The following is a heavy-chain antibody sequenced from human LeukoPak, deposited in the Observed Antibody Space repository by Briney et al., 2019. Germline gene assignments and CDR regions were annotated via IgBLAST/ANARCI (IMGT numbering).Heavy chain of an antibody. CDR1: GFTVSSNY. J-gene: IGHJ4*02. CDR3: ARVLYSYGSFDY. CDR2: IYSGGST. V-gene: IGHV3-53*01. Sequence: GGSLRLSCAAPGFTVSSNYMSWVRQAPGKGLEWVSVIYSGGSTYYADSVKGRFTISRDNSKNTLYLQMNSLRAEDTAVYYCARVLYSYGSFDYWGQGTLVTVSS. D-gene: IGHD5-18*01.